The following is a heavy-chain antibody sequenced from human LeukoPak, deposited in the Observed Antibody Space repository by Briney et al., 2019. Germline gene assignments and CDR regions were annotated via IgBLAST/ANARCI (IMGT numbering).Heavy chain of an antibody. J-gene: IGHJ4*02. Sequence: SETLSLTCAVYGGSFSGYYWSWIRQPPGKGLEWIGSIYYSGSTYYNPSLKSRVTISVDTSKNQFSLKLSSVTAADTAVYYCARVAPTYYYDSSGLGLDYWGQGTLVTVSS. D-gene: IGHD3-22*01. CDR3: ARVAPTYYYDSSGLGLDY. V-gene: IGHV4-34*01. CDR2: IYYSGST. CDR1: GGSFSGYY.